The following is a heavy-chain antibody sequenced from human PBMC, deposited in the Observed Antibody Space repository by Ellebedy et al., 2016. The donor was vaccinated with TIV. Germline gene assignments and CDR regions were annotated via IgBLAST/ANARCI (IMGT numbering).Heavy chain of an antibody. V-gene: IGHV4-59*08. J-gene: IGHJ6*02. D-gene: IGHD6-19*01. CDR1: GDSISSYY. CDR3: ATVAGPYYYYGMDV. Sequence: SETLSLTCTVSGDSISSYYWSWIRQPPGKGLEWIGYIYYSGSTNYNPSLKSRVTISLDTSMNQFSLQLSSVTAADTAVYYCATVAGPYYYYGMDVWGQGTTVTVSS. CDR2: IYYSGST.